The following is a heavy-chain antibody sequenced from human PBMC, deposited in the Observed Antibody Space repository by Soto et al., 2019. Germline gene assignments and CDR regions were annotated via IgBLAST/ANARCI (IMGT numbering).Heavy chain of an antibody. CDR3: ARAGEVNSYYYYGMDV. J-gene: IGHJ6*02. CDR1: GGSISSSSYY. D-gene: IGHD1-26*01. V-gene: IGHV4-39*07. Sequence: SETLSLTCTVSGGSISSSSYYWGWIRQPPGKGLEWIGSIYYSGSTYYNPSLKSRVTISVDTSKNQFSLKLSSVTAADTAVYYCARAGEVNSYYYYGMDVWGQGTTVTVSS. CDR2: IYYSGST.